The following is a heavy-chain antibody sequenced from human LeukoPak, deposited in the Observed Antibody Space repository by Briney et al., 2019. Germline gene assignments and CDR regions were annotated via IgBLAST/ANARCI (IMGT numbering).Heavy chain of an antibody. CDR3: ARVSDTSMVTPGFDS. D-gene: IGHD5-18*01. CDR1: GYNFNRYT. CDR2: VSTSNGDA. Sequence: ASVKVSCKTSGYNFNRYTITWVRQAPGQGLEWMGWVSTSNGDASYADKFQGRVTMTTETVTKTAYMELRRLRSGDTAMYFCARVSDTSMVTPGFDSWGQGTLVTVSS. J-gene: IGHJ4*02. V-gene: IGHV1-18*01.